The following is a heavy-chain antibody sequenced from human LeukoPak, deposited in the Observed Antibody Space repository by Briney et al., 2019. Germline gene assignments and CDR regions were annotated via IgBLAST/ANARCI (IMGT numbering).Heavy chain of an antibody. CDR3: ARRITIFGVASDY. CDR1: GFTFSIYR. D-gene: IGHD3-3*01. CDR2: IKQDGSEK. V-gene: IGHV3-7*01. J-gene: IGHJ4*02. Sequence: GGSLRLSCAASGFTFSIYRMSWVREAPGKGVEGVANIKQDGSEKYYVDSVKGRFTISRDNAKNSLYLQMNSLRAEDTAVYYCARRITIFGVASDYWGQGTLVTVSS.